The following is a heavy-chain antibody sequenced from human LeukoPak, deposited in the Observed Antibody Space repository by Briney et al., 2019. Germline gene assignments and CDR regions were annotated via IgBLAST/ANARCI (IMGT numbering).Heavy chain of an antibody. CDR3: AKDKVFGGELDY. Sequence: PGGSLRLSCAASGFTFSSYAMHWVRQAPGKGLEYVSAISSNGGSTYYANSVKGRFTISRDNSKNSLYLQMNSLRAEDTALYYCAKDKVFGGELDYWGQGTLVTVSS. V-gene: IGHV3-64*01. CDR1: GFTFSSYA. CDR2: ISSNGGST. J-gene: IGHJ4*02. D-gene: IGHD3-10*01.